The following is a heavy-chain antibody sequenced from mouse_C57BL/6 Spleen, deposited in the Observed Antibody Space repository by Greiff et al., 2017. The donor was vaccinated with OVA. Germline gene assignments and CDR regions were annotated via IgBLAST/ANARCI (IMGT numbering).Heavy chain of an antibody. CDR2: INPNNGGT. CDR1: GYTFTDYY. CDR3: ARALLLRGSGYFDV. D-gene: IGHD1-1*01. V-gene: IGHV1-26*01. Sequence: VQLQQSGPELVKPGASVKISCKASGYTFTDYYMNWVKQSHGKSLEWIGDINPNNGGTSYNQKFKGKATLTVDKSSSTAYMELRSLTSEDSAVYYCARALLLRGSGYFDVWGTGTTVTVSS. J-gene: IGHJ1*03.